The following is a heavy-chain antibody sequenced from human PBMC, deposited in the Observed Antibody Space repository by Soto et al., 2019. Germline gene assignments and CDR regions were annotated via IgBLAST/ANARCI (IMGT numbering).Heavy chain of an antibody. V-gene: IGHV1-3*05. Sequence: QVQLVQSGAEEKKPGASVKVSCKASGYTFTGYAMHWVRQAPGQRLEWMGWINAGNGNTKYSQKFQGRVTITRDTPASTADSKLHSLKSEDPAAYHWGRPVAVPADFDYWGQGTLVTVSS. CDR2: INAGNGNT. J-gene: IGHJ4*02. CDR1: GYTFTGYA. CDR3: GRPVAVPADFDY. D-gene: IGHD4-17*01.